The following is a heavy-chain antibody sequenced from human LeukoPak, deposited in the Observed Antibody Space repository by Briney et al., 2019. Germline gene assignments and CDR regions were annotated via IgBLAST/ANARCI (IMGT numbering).Heavy chain of an antibody. CDR2: INPNSGGT. Sequence: GASVKVSCKASGYTFTGYYMHWVRQAPGQGLEWMGWINPNSGGTNYAQKFQGRVTMTRDTSISTAYMELSRLRSDDTAVYYCARYYYDSSGYYSVLFDYWDQGTLVTVSS. V-gene: IGHV1-2*02. CDR1: GYTFTGYY. D-gene: IGHD3-22*01. J-gene: IGHJ4*02. CDR3: ARYYYDSSGYYSVLFDY.